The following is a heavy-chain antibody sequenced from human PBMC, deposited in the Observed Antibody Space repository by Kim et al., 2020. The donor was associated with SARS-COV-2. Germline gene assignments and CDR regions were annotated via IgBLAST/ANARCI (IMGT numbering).Heavy chain of an antibody. J-gene: IGHJ6*02. D-gene: IGHD3-10*02. V-gene: IGHV3-30*18. CDR1: GFTFSSYG. CDR3: AKDSCSGSYYAWTYCNYGMDV. Sequence: GGSLRLSCVASGFTFSSYGMHWVRQAPGKGLEWVAVISYDGSNKYYADSVKGRLTISRDNSKNTLYLQMNSLRAEDTAVYYCAKDSCSGSYYAWTYCNYGMDVWGQGTLVTVSS. CDR2: ISYDGSNK.